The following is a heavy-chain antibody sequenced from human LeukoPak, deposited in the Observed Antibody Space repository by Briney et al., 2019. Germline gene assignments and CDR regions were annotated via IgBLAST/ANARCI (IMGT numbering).Heavy chain of an antibody. Sequence: GGSLRLSCAASGFTFSSYAMSWVRQAPGKGLEWVSYISTSSSYIYYADSVKGRFTISRDNAKNSLYLQMNSLRAEDTAVYYCARDGGSYAFDYWGQGTLVTVSS. CDR3: ARDGGSYAFDY. CDR1: GFTFSSYA. J-gene: IGHJ4*02. D-gene: IGHD1-26*01. V-gene: IGHV3-21*01. CDR2: ISTSSSYI.